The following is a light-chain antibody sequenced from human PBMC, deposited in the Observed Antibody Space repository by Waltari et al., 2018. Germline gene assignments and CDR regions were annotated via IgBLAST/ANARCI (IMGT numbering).Light chain of an antibody. CDR1: SSDVGGYKY. V-gene: IGLV2-14*03. J-gene: IGLJ2*01. CDR3: NSFTLGTALLV. Sequence: QSALTQPASVSGSPGQSITISCTGTSSDVGGYKYVSWYQQHPGKAPKLIIYDVNNRPSGLSNRFTGSNSTNPASLSISWLQAKDEAEYYCNSFTLGTALLVFGGGTKLTVL. CDR2: DVN.